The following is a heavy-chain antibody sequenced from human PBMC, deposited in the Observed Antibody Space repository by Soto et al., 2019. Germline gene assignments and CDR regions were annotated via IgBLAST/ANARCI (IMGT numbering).Heavy chain of an antibody. Sequence: QVQLQESGPGLVKPSQTLSLTCSVSGDSIRGGGHYWNWIRQFPGKALEWIGYVSHSGSTHYNPALRGRLTISIDTSKNQFSLRLISVTAADTALYYCARDTGLAPTVWGYWGHGTQVTVSS. CDR3: ARDTGLAPTVWGY. J-gene: IGHJ4*03. CDR2: VSHSGST. D-gene: IGHD7-27*01. V-gene: IGHV4-31*03. CDR1: GDSIRGGGHY.